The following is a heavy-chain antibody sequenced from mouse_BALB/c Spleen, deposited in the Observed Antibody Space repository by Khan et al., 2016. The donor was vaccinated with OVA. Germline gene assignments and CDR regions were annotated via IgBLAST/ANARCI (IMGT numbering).Heavy chain of an antibody. D-gene: IGHD3-1*01. CDR1: RFTISSYG. CDR3: ARRAI. Sequence: EVELVESGGGIVPPAGSLKRSCAVSRFTISSYGMSSVRQTPDKRLELVATIDSNGSSTDYPDSVKRRCTISGDNAKNALYLQMRSLKSEDTAMYYCARRAIWGQGTTLTVSS. V-gene: IGHV5-6-3*01. J-gene: IGHJ2*01. CDR2: IDSNGSST.